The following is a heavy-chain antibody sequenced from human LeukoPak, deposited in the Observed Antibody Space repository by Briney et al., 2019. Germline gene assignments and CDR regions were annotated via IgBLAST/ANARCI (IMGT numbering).Heavy chain of an antibody. CDR1: GFTFSSYS. CDR3: ARDLEGIVRGVPNWFDP. J-gene: IGHJ5*02. V-gene: IGHV3-21*01. D-gene: IGHD3-10*01. Sequence: KPGGSLRLSCAASGFTFSSYSMNWVRQAPGKGLEWVSSISSSSSYIYYADSVKGRFTISRDNAKNSLYLQMNSLRAEDTAVYYCARDLEGIVRGVPNWFDPWGQGTLVTVSS. CDR2: ISSSSSYI.